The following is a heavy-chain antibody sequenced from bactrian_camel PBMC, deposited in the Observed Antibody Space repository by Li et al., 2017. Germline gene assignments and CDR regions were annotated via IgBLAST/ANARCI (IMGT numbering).Heavy chain of an antibody. CDR3: VRTWDYDY. CDR2: IDGGGGST. V-gene: IGHV3S37*01. CDR1: GFTFSSYS. D-gene: IGHD5*01. J-gene: IGHJ4*01. Sequence: HVQLVESGGGLVQPGGSLRLSCAASGFTFSSYSMSWVRQAPGKGLEWVSFIDGGGGSTYYADSVKGRFTISRDNAENTLYLQLHSLKTEDTAMYYCVRTWDYDYWGQGTQVTVS.